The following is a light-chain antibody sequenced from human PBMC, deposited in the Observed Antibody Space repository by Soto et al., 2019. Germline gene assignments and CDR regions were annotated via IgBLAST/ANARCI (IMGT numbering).Light chain of an antibody. CDR2: EVN. J-gene: IGLJ1*01. Sequence: QSALTQPASVSGSPGQSITISCTGTSSNVGSYKLVSWYQQHPGKAPKLMIFEVNKRPSGVSNRFSSSKSGNTASLTISGLKVEDEADYYCCSSGGSPTYVFGTGTKVTVL. CDR3: CSSGGSPTYV. V-gene: IGLV2-23*02. CDR1: SSNVGSYKL.